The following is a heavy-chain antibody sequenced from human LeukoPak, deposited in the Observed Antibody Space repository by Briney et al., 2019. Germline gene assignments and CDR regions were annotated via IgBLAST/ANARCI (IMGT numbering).Heavy chain of an antibody. Sequence: GGSLRLSCAASGFTLSSYWMSWVRQAPGKGLEWVAVTSPDEGLKFYGDSVKGRFTISRDNSKNTMYLQMNNLREEDTAVYYCTRDPILGAPDYFDYWGQGTLVTVSS. D-gene: IGHD1-26*01. J-gene: IGHJ4*02. CDR1: GFTLSSYW. CDR3: TRDPILGAPDYFDY. CDR2: TSPDEGLK. V-gene: IGHV3-30*03.